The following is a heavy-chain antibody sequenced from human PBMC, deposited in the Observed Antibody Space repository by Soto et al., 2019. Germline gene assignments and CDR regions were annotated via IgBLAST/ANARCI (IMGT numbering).Heavy chain of an antibody. CDR3: ASSGYSYGLYY. V-gene: IGHV4-30-4*01. CDR1: GCSISSGDYY. D-gene: IGHD5-18*01. CDR2: IYYSGST. J-gene: IGHJ4*02. Sequence: PSETLSLTCTVSGCSISSGDYYWSWIRQPPGKGLEWIGCIYYSGSTYYNPSLKSRVTISVDTSKNQFSLKLSSVTAADTAVYYCASSGYSYGLYYWGQGTLVTVSS.